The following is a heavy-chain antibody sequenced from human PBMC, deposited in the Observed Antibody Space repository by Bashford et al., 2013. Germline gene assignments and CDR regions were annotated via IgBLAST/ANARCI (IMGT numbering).Heavy chain of an antibody. D-gene: IGHD6-19*01. CDR2: INPSSGDT. V-gene: IGHV1-2*02. Sequence: WVRQAPGQGLEWMGWINPSSGDTHCAQKFQGRVTMSRDTSISSAYMELSGLRSDDTAVYYCGRSGYSSGWSYDYWGQGTLVTVSS. CDR3: GRSGYSSGWSYDY. J-gene: IGHJ4*02.